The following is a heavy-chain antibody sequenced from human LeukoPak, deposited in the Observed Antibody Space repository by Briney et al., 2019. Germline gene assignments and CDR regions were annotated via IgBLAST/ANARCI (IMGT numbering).Heavy chain of an antibody. CDR2: IREDGSDK. D-gene: IGHD1-1*01. CDR3: ARGQDWNHDY. Sequence: PGGSLRLSCAASGFTFSRYWMSWVRQAPGKGLEWVANIREDGSDKYYVNSVKGRFTISRDNAKNSLYLQMNSLRAEDTAVYYRARGQDWNHDYWGQGTLVTVSS. V-gene: IGHV3-7*01. J-gene: IGHJ4*02. CDR1: GFTFSRYW.